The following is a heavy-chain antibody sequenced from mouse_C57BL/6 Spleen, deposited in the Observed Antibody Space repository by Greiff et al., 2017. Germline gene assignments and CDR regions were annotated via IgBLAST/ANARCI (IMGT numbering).Heavy chain of an antibody. D-gene: IGHD3-2*02. J-gene: IGHJ4*01. CDR3: AITGQARGNYAMDY. V-gene: IGHV1-74*01. CDR1: GYTFTSYW. CDR2: IHPSDSDT. Sequence: QVQLQQPGAELVKPGASVKVSCKASGYTFTSYWMHWVKQRPGQGLEWIGRIHPSDSDTNYTQKFKGKATLTVDTSASTAYMQLSSLTSEDSAVYYWAITGQARGNYAMDYWGQGTSVTVSS.